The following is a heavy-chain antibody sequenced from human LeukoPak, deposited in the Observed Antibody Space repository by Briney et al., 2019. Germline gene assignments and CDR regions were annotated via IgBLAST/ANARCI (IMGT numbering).Heavy chain of an antibody. CDR1: GVTFSSNA. D-gene: IGHD2-2*01. CDR2: ISGSGGST. V-gene: IGHV3-23*01. Sequence: PGASLRLSCAASGVTFSSNAMSWVRQAPGKGLEWVSAISGSGGSTYDAVSVKGRFTISRDNSKNMLYLQMNGLGAEDTAVYYCAKDLVGRGRPAAAFDYWGQGTLVTVSS. CDR3: AKDLVGRGRPAAAFDY. J-gene: IGHJ4*02.